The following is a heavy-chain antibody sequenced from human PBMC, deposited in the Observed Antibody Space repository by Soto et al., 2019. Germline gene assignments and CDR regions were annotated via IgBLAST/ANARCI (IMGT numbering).Heavy chain of an antibody. V-gene: IGHV3-7*03. Sequence: QLVESGGGLVQPGGSLRLSCEASGFTFSGYGMSWVRQAPGRGLGWVADIRHDGSVQYYVDSVKGRFTISRDNAKKLLYLQMNGLRAEDTALYYCARATYSNAWYRFDLWGQGTLVTVSS. CDR3: ARATYSNAWYRFDL. J-gene: IGHJ4*02. CDR1: GFTFSGYG. CDR2: IRHDGSVQ. D-gene: IGHD4-4*01.